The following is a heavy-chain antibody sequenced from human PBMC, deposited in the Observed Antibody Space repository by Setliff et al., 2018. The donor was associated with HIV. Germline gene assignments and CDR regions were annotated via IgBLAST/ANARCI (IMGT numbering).Heavy chain of an antibody. D-gene: IGHD3-10*01. CDR3: ARVSGTYYIGDYFDY. CDR1: GFTFSSHG. J-gene: IGHJ4*02. CDR2: IRYDGSDI. V-gene: IGHV3-30*02. Sequence: PGGSLRLSCEASGFTFSSHGMHWLRQAPGKGLEWVTFIRYDGSDIHYADSVKGRFTISRDNAKNSLYLQMNSLRAEDTAVYYCARVSGTYYIGDYFDYWGQGTLVTVSS.